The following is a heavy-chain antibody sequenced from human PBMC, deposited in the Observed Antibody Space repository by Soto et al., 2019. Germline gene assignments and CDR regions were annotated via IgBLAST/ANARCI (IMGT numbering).Heavy chain of an antibody. CDR1: GGSIRSGGYY. Sequence: SETLSLTCTVSGGSIRSGGYYWSWVRQNPRRGLEWIGNIYYSRNTYYNPSLKSRLTISVDTSKNQFSLNLSSVTAADTAVYYCARDRLMATAGTARPYFALDVWGQGPTVTVSS. D-gene: IGHD5-18*01. CDR2: IYYSRNT. CDR3: ARDRLMATAGTARPYFALDV. V-gene: IGHV4-31*03. J-gene: IGHJ6*02.